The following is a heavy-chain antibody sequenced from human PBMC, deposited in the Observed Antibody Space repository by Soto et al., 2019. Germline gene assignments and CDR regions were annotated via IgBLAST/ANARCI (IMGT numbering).Heavy chain of an antibody. Sequence: PSETLSLTCAVYGGSFSGYYWTWIRQPPGTGLEWIGEINHSGSTNYNPSLKSRVTISVDTSKNQFSLKLTSVTAADTAVYYCARDKIAGLFDYWGQGTLVTVSS. J-gene: IGHJ4*02. CDR2: INHSGST. CDR3: ARDKIAGLFDY. D-gene: IGHD2-21*01. V-gene: IGHV4-34*01. CDR1: GGSFSGYY.